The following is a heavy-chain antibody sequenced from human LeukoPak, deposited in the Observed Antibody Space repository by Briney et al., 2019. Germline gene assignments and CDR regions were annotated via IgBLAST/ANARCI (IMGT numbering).Heavy chain of an antibody. CDR3: IVGATNYFDY. Sequence: GGSLRLSCAASGFTFTNAWMSWVRQAPGKGLEWVGRIKSKTDGGTTDYAAPVKGRFTISRDDSKNTLYLQMNSLKTEDTAVYYCIVGATNYFDYWGQGTLVTVSS. V-gene: IGHV3-15*01. D-gene: IGHD1-26*01. J-gene: IGHJ4*02. CDR1: GFTFTNAW. CDR2: IKSKTDGGTT.